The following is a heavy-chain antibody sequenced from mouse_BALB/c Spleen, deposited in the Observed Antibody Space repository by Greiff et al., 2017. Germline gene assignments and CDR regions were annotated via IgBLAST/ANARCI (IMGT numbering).Heavy chain of an antibody. J-gene: IGHJ2*01. V-gene: IGHV5-12-2*01. Sequence: DVKLVESGGGLVQPGGSLKLSCAASGFTFSSYTMSWVRQTPEKRLEWVAYISNGGGSTYYPDTVKGRCTISRDNAKNTLYLQMSSLKSEDTAMYYCAVHEGYDVKENYFDYWGQGTTLTVSS. CDR1: GFTFSSYT. D-gene: IGHD2-14*01. CDR3: AVHEGYDVKENYFDY. CDR2: ISNGGGST.